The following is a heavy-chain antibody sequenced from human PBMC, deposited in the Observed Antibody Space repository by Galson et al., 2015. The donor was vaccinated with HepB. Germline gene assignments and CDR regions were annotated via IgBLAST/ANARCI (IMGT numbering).Heavy chain of an antibody. Sequence: SVKVSCKVSGHSLTELSMHWVRQTPGKGLEWMGGSDLEDGETVYAQKFQGRVTVTEDTSTDTAYMELSSLRSEDTAVYYCATGMFDNYVWGTYRQYYYYAMDVWGQGTTVTVSS. J-gene: IGHJ6*02. CDR2: SDLEDGET. CDR1: GHSLTELS. V-gene: IGHV1-24*01. D-gene: IGHD3-16*02. CDR3: ATGMFDNYVWGTYRQYYYYAMDV.